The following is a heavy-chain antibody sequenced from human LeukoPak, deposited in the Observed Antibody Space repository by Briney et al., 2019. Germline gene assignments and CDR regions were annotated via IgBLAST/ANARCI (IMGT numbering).Heavy chain of an antibody. D-gene: IGHD2-15*01. V-gene: IGHV1-69*05. CDR3: ARDRVVAANYYYYMDV. CDR1: GGTFSSYA. CDR2: IIPIFGTA. Sequence: GASVKVSRKASGGTFSSYAISWVRQAPGQGLEWMGRIIPIFGTANYAQKFQGRVTITTDESTSTAYMELSSLRSEDTAVYYCARDRVVAANYYYYMDVWGKGTTVTVSS. J-gene: IGHJ6*03.